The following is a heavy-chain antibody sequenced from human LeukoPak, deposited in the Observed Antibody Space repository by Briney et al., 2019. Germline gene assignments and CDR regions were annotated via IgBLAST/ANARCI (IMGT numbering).Heavy chain of an antibody. CDR3: ARDRGSVTY. V-gene: IGHV1-69*04. CDR1: GGPFSSYT. Sequence: GSSAKVSSKASGGPFSSYTISWVRQAPGQGIEWMGRIIPILGIANYSQKFQGRVTITADKSTSPAYMELSRLKSEDTAVYYCARDRGSVTYWGQGTLVTVSS. D-gene: IGHD3-10*01. J-gene: IGHJ4*02. CDR2: IIPILGIA.